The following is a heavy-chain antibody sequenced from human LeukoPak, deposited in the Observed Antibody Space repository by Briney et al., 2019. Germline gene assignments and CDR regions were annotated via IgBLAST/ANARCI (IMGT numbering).Heavy chain of an antibody. CDR1: GFTFSTYA. J-gene: IGHJ4*02. CDR3: AKHLSSSSRYYYDS. D-gene: IGHD6-13*01. Sequence: GGSLRLSCAASGFTFSTYAMTWVRQAPGKGLEWVSTIIGSGDSTYYADSVKGRFTISRDNSKNTLYLQVNSLRAEDTAFYYCAKHLSSSSRYYYDSWGQGTLVTVSS. V-gene: IGHV3-23*01. CDR2: IIGSGDST.